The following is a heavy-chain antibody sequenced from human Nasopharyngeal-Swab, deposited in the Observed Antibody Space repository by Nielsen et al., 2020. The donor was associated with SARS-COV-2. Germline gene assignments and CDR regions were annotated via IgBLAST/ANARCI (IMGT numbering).Heavy chain of an antibody. J-gene: IGHJ6*02. D-gene: IGHD2-21*01. V-gene: IGHV3-21*01. CDR3: ARAGGAYCGGDCYYYGMDV. Sequence: VRQAPGKGLEWVSSISSSSSYIYYADSVKGRFTISRDNAKNSLYLQMNSLRAEDTAVYYCARAGGAYCGGDCYYYGMDVWGQGTTVTVSS. CDR2: ISSSSSYI.